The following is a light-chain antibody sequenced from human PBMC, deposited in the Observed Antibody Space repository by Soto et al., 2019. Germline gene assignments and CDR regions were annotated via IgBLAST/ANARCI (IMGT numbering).Light chain of an antibody. CDR3: QQFDRSVT. Sequence: EIVLTQSPGSLSLSPGERTTLSCRASQSVSSTFFASDQQRPGQAARLLMYGASSRATGIPEGFSGSASGKDFTLTISRLEPEDFEVYYCQQFDRSVTCVQGTKVEIK. CDR1: QSVSSTF. V-gene: IGKV3-20*01. J-gene: IGKJ1*01. CDR2: GAS.